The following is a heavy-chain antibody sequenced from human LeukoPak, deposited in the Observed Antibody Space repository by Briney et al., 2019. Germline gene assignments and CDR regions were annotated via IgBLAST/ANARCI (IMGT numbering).Heavy chain of an antibody. V-gene: IGHV4-4*07. CDR3: ARVESTRAIDY. CDR1: GGSISTYY. D-gene: IGHD2-2*01. J-gene: IGHJ4*02. CDR2: IYTGGNT. Sequence: SETLSLTCTVSGGSISTYYWSGIRQPAGKGLEWIGRIYTGGNTNYNPSLKSRVTMSLDTSKNQFSLKLSSVTAADTAVYYCARVESTRAIDYWGQGTLVTVSS.